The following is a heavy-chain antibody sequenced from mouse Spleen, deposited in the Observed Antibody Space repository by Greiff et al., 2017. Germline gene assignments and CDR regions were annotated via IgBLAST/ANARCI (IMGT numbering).Heavy chain of an antibody. CDR3: AELGNFDY. V-gene: IGHV1-69*02. D-gene: IGHD4-1*01. CDR2: IDTSDSYT. J-gene: IGHJ2*01. CDR1: GYTFTDYW. Sequence: VQVVESGAELVKPGASVKLSCKASGYTFTDYWMHWVKQRPGQGLEWIGAIDTSDSYTSYNQKFKGKATLTVDESSSTAYMQLSSLTSEDSAVYYCAELGNFDYWGQGTTLTVSS.